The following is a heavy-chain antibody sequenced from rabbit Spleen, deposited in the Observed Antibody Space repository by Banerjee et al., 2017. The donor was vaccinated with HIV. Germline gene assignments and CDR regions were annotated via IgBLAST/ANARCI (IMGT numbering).Heavy chain of an antibody. CDR3: ARNYVNAFDP. CDR2: IYNGDGRA. Sequence: QEQLVESGGGLVQPEGSLTLTCTASGFSFSSTYYICWVRQAPGKGLEWIACIYNGDGRAYYASWAKGRFTISRTSSTTVTLQMTSLTAADTATYFCARNYVNAFDPWGPGTLVTVS. V-gene: IGHV1S45*01. J-gene: IGHJ2*01. D-gene: IGHD1-1*01. CDR1: GFSFSSTYY.